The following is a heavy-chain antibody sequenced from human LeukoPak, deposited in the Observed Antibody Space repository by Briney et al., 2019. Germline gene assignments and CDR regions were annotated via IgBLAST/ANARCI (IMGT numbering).Heavy chain of an antibody. CDR2: IRYDSSDK. CDR1: GFTFRTYG. Sequence: PGGSLRLSCVASGFTFRTYGMHWVPQPPGQGREWVAFIRYDSSDKYYADSVKGRFTISRDNSKNTLYLQMHSPRSEDTAVYYCARETRGQYFESWGQGTLVTVSS. V-gene: IGHV3-30*02. D-gene: IGHD3-10*01. CDR3: ARETRGQYFES. J-gene: IGHJ4*02.